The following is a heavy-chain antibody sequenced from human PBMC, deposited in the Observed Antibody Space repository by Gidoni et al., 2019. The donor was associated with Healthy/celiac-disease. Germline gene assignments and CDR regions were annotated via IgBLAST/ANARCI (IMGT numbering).Heavy chain of an antibody. Sequence: QVQLVQSGAEVKKPGASVKVSCQASGYTFTGYYMHWVRQAPGQGLEWMGWINPNSGGTNYAQKFQGRVTMTRDTSISTAYMELSRLRSDDTAVYYCARNVDTAMVDYYGMDVWGQGTTVTVSS. CDR1: GYTFTGYY. CDR2: INPNSGGT. CDR3: ARNVDTAMVDYYGMDV. V-gene: IGHV1-2*02. J-gene: IGHJ6*02. D-gene: IGHD5-18*01.